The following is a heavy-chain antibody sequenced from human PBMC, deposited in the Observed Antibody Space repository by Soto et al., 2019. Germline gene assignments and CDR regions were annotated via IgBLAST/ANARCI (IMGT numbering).Heavy chain of an antibody. CDR1: GGTFSSYA. CDR3: ASPWGYNWNDVSAVGPYYYYGMDV. D-gene: IGHD1-1*01. J-gene: IGHJ6*02. Sequence: QVQLVQSGAEVKKPGSSVKVSCKASGGTFSSYAISWVRQAPGQGLEWMGGIIPIFGTANYVQKFQGRVTITADESTSTAYMELSSLRSEDTAVYYCASPWGYNWNDVSAVGPYYYYGMDVWGQGTTVTVSS. V-gene: IGHV1-69*01. CDR2: IIPIFGTA.